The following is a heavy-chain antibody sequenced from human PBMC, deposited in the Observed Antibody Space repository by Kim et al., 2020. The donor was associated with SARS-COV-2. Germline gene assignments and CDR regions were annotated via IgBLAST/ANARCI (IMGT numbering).Heavy chain of an antibody. V-gene: IGHV3-74*01. Sequence: GGSLRLSCAASGFTFSSYWMHWVRQAPGKGLVWVSRINSDGSSTSYADSVKGRFTISRDNAKNTLYLQMNSLRAEDTAVYYCARDMVVSLPEHWYFDLWGRGTLVTVSS. CDR3: ARDMVVSLPEHWYFDL. CDR1: GFTFSSYW. D-gene: IGHD2-15*01. J-gene: IGHJ2*01. CDR2: INSDGSST.